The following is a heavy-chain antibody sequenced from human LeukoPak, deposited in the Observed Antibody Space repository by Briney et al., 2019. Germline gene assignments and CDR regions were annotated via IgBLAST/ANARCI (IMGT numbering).Heavy chain of an antibody. D-gene: IGHD5-18*01. V-gene: IGHV3-23*01. CDR2: VGGSGAGT. Sequence: GGSLRLSCAASGFTFSAYAMTWVRQAPGKGLEWVSAVGGSGAGTYYADSVKRRFTISRDNSKNTLNLQMNSLRAEDTAVYYCAKNGGDSYGTGHFDCWGQGALVTVSS. J-gene: IGHJ4*02. CDR3: AKNGGDSYGTGHFDC. CDR1: GFTFSAYA.